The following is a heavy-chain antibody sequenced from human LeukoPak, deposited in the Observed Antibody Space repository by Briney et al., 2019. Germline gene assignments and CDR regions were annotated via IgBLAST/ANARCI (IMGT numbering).Heavy chain of an antibody. J-gene: IGHJ4*02. V-gene: IGHV3-21*01. CDR3: ARDSSSSLTY. CDR2: ISSSSSYI. CDR1: GFTFSSYS. D-gene: IGHD6-6*01. Sequence: GGSLRLSCAASGFTFSSYSMNWVRQAPGKGLEWVSSISSSSSYIYYADSVKGRFTISRDIAKNSLYLQMNSLRAENTAVYYCARDSSSSLTYWGQGTLVTVSS.